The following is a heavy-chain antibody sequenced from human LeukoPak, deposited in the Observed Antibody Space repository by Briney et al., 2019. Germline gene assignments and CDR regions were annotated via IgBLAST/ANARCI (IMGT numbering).Heavy chain of an antibody. V-gene: IGHV4-39*07. J-gene: IGHJ4*02. Sequence: SETLSLTCTVSGGSISSSSYYWGWIRQPPGKGLEWIGSIYYSGSTYYNPSLKSRVTISVDTSKNQFSLKLSSVTAADTAVYYCGREGEWLAYFDYWGQGTLVTVSS. CDR2: IYYSGST. CDR1: GGSISSSSYY. CDR3: GREGEWLAYFDY. D-gene: IGHD6-19*01.